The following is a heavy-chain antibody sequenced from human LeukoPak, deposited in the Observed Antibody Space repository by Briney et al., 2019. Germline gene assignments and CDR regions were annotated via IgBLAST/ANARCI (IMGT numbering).Heavy chain of an antibody. CDR1: GFIFSTYG. J-gene: IGHJ4*02. Sequence: GGSLRLSCAASGFIFSTYGMYWVRQAPGKGLEWVAFIRHDGSIKNYADSVKGRSTISRDNSKNTLNLQMNSLRAEDTAVYYCAKDSLADIDYWGQGTLVTVSS. CDR3: AKDSLADIDY. V-gene: IGHV3-30*02. D-gene: IGHD3-16*01. CDR2: IRHDGSIK.